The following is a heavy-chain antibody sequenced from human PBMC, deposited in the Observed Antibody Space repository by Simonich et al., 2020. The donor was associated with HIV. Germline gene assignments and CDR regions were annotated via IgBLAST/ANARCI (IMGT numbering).Heavy chain of an antibody. CDR2: IYPSGGT. CDR3: ARSGYSSSWSHWYFDL. CDR1: GYSISSGYY. J-gene: IGHJ2*01. D-gene: IGHD6-13*01. Sequence: QVQLQESGPGLVKPSETLSLTCAVSGYSISSGYYWGWIRQPPGKGLERIGSIYPSGGTYYTPSLKGRFPISVDTSKNQFSLKMRSVTAADTAVYYCARSGYSSSWSHWYFDLWGRGTLVTVSS. V-gene: IGHV4-38-2*01.